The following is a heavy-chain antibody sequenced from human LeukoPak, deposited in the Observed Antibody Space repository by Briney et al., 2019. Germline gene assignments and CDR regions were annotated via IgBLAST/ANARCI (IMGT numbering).Heavy chain of an antibody. CDR3: ARDSPQGDPDY. V-gene: IGHV3-30*04. D-gene: IGHD2-21*02. J-gene: IGHJ4*02. Sequence: PGRSLRLSCAASGITFSSYAMHWVRQAPGKGLEWVAVISYDGSNKYYADSVKGRFTISRDNAKNSLYLQMNSLRAEDTAVYYCARDSPQGDPDYWGQGTLVTVSS. CDR1: GITFSSYA. CDR2: ISYDGSNK.